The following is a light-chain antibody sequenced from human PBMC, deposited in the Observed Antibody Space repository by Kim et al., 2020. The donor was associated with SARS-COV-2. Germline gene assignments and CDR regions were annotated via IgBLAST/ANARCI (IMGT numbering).Light chain of an antibody. CDR2: DVS. Sequence: QSALTQPASVPGSPGQSITISCTGTSSDVGAYNYVSWYQQHPGKAPKLMIYDVSKRPSWISNRFSGSKSGNTASLTISGLQAEDETNYYCTSYTTSSTWVFGGGTQLTVL. CDR1: SSDVGAYNY. V-gene: IGLV2-14*03. CDR3: TSYTTSSTWV. J-gene: IGLJ3*02.